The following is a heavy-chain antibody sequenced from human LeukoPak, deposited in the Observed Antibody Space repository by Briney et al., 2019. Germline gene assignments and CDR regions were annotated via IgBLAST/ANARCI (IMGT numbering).Heavy chain of an antibody. V-gene: IGHV3-74*01. CDR1: GFTFSSYW. Sequence: GGSLRLSCAASGFTFSSYWMHWVRQAPGKALVWVSRITSDGSSTSYADSMNGRFTISSDNAKNSLYLQMNSLRAEDTAVYYCARGRVTMVGGDYYYDMDVWGKGTTVTVSS. J-gene: IGHJ6*03. CDR2: ITSDGSST. CDR3: ARGRVTMVGGDYYYDMDV. D-gene: IGHD3-10*01.